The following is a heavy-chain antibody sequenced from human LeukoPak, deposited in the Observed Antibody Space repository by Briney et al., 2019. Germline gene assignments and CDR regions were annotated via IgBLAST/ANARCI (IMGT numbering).Heavy chain of an antibody. CDR3: ANSYSSGWYDAFHI. J-gene: IGHJ3*02. D-gene: IGHD6-19*01. V-gene: IGHV3-30-3*01. CDR2: ISYDGSNK. Sequence: GGSLRLSCAASRFTFSSYAMHWVRQAPGKGLEWVAVISYDGSNKYYADSVKGRFTISRDNSKNTLYLQMNSLRVEDTAVYYCANSYSSGWYDAFHIWGQGTMVTVSS. CDR1: RFTFSSYA.